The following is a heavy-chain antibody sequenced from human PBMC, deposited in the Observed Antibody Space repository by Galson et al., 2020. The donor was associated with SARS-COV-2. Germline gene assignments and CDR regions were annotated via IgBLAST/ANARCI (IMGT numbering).Heavy chain of an antibody. Sequence: GGSLRLSCAAPGFTFNNYAMSWVRQAPGKGLEWVSGISAGGATPYYADSVKGRFTISRYNPKNTLFLQMNSLRAEDTALYFCAKARGYSSGWLFDYWGQGTLVTVSS. D-gene: IGHD6-25*01. CDR1: GFTFNNYA. CDR3: AKARGYSSGWLFDY. V-gene: IGHV3-23*01. J-gene: IGHJ4*02. CDR2: ISAGGATP.